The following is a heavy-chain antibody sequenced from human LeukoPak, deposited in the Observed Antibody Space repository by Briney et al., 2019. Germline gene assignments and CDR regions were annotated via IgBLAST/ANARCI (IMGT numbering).Heavy chain of an antibody. J-gene: IGHJ4*02. V-gene: IGHV4-39*01. CDR3: ARTITVIKRYFDF. Sequence: SETLSLTCTVSGGSISSTIYYWGWIRQPPGKGLEWIGSIDYSGSTYYNPSLKSRVTISVDTSKNQFSLNLSSVTAADAAVYYCARTITVIKRYFDFWGQGTLVTVSS. CDR1: GGSISSTIYY. CDR2: IDYSGST. D-gene: IGHD3-22*01.